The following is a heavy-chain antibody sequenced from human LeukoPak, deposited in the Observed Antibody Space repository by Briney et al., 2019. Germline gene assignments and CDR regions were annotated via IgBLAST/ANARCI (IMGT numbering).Heavy chain of an antibody. CDR1: GFTFSSYA. CDR2: ISGSGGST. V-gene: IGHV3-23*01. Sequence: GGSLRLSCAASGFTFSSYAMNWVRQAPGKGLEWVSAISGSGGSTDYADSVRGRFTISRDNSKNTLYLQMNSLRAEDTAVYYCARDLVVYSSGWYGDYWGQGTLVTVSS. CDR3: ARDLVVYSSGWYGDY. D-gene: IGHD6-19*01. J-gene: IGHJ4*02.